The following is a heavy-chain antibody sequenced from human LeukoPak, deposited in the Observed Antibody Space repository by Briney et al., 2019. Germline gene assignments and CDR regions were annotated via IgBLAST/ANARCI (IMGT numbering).Heavy chain of an antibody. CDR3: ATITEGYSYGDYFDY. Sequence: GGSLRLSRAASGFTFTRFGMSWVRQAPGKGLEYVSAISSNGGGTYYANSVKGRFTISRDNSKNTLYLQVGSLRVEDMGVYYCATITEGYSYGDYFDYWGQGTLVTVSS. D-gene: IGHD5-18*01. CDR2: ISSNGGGT. CDR1: GFTFTRFG. J-gene: IGHJ4*02. V-gene: IGHV3-64*01.